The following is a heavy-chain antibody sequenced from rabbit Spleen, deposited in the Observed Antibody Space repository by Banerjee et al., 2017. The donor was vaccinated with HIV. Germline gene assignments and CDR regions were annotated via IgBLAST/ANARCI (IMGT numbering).Heavy chain of an antibody. CDR2: INTATGKA. J-gene: IGHJ4*01. CDR3: ARDLIGVIGWNFNL. CDR1: GFSFSDRDV. D-gene: IGHD1-1*01. Sequence: QEHLEESGGGLVKPEGSLTLTCKPSGFSFSDRDVMCWVRQVPGKGLEWTACINTATGKADDATWAKGRFASSRTSSTTVTLQMTSLTAADTAIYFCARDLIGVIGWNFNLWGQGSLVTVS. V-gene: IGHV1S45*01.